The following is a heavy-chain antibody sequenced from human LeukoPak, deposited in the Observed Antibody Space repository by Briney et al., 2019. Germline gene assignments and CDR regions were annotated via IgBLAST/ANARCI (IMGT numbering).Heavy chain of an antibody. J-gene: IGHJ4*02. CDR3: ASYSGSYWAFDY. CDR2: ISSSSSYI. CDR1: GFTFSSYS. V-gene: IGHV3-21*01. Sequence: GGSLRLSCAASGFTFSSYSINWVRQAPGKGLEWVSSISSSSSYIYYADSVKGRFTISRDNAKNTLYLQMNSLRAEDTAVYYCASYSGSYWAFDYWGQGTLVTVSS. D-gene: IGHD1-26*01.